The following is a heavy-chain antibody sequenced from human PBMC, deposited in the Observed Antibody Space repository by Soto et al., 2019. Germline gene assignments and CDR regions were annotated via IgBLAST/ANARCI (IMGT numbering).Heavy chain of an antibody. V-gene: IGHV4-34*01. D-gene: IGHD5-18*01. CDR2: INHSGST. CDR1: GGSFSGYY. Sequence: PSETLSLTCAVYGGSFSGYYWSWIRQPPGKGLEWIGEINHSGSTNYNPSLKSRVTISVDTSKNQFSLKLSSVTAADTAVYYCARFISYGYGLYYYYYGMDVWGQGTTVTVS. J-gene: IGHJ6*02. CDR3: ARFISYGYGLYYYYYGMDV.